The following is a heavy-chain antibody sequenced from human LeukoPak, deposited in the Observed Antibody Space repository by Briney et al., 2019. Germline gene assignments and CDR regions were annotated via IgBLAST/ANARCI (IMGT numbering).Heavy chain of an antibody. CDR3: AGGGYCSSSSCYRSLGY. Sequence: GGSLRLSCAASGFTFSSFAMSWVRQAPGKGLEWVSAISGSSSSTYYADSVKGRFTISRDNSKNTLYLQMNSLRADDTAVYYCAGGGYCSSSSCYRSLGYWGQGTLVIVSS. D-gene: IGHD2-15*01. CDR2: ISGSSSST. V-gene: IGHV3-23*01. J-gene: IGHJ4*02. CDR1: GFTFSSFA.